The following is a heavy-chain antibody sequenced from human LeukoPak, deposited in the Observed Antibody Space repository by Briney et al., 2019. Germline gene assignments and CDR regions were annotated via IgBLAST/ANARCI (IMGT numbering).Heavy chain of an antibody. J-gene: IGHJ4*02. CDR2: IIPILGIA. D-gene: IGHD6-19*01. V-gene: IGHV1-69*04. CDR1: GGTFSSYA. CDR3: ASESIAVANRVFDY. Sequence: SVKVSCKASGGTFSSYAISWVRQAPGQGLEWMGRIIPILGIANYAQKFQGRVTITADKSTSTAYMELSSLRSEDTAVYYCASESIAVANRVFDYWGQGTLVTVSS.